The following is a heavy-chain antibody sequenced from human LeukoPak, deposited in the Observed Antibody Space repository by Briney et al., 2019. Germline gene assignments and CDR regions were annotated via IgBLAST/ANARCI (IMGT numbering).Heavy chain of an antibody. D-gene: IGHD4-17*01. V-gene: IGHV4-34*01. J-gene: IGHJ4*02. CDR1: GVSFNDYY. CDR2: ITHSGYT. CDR3: TRMTTGHDY. Sequence: PSETLSLTCAVSGVSFNDYYWSWVRQTPGQGLEWIGEITHSGYTNDSPSLKCRVTLSIDTSRKQFSLNLRSVTVADTGIYYCTRMTTGHDYWGQGTLVTVSS.